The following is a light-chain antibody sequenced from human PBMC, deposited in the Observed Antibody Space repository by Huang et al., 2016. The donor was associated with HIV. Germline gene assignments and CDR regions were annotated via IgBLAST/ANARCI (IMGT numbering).Light chain of an antibody. CDR2: DAS. J-gene: IGKJ5*01. V-gene: IGKV3-11*01. CDR3: QQRSNWPPIT. Sequence: EIVLTQSPATLSLSPGERATLSSRASQSVSSYLAWYQQKPGQAPRLLIYDASNRANCIPARFSGSGSGTDFTLTISSLEPEDFAVYYCQQRSNWPPITFGQGTRLEIK. CDR1: QSVSSY.